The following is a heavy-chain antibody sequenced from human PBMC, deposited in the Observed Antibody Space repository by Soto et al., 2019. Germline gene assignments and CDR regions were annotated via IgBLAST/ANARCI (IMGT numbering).Heavy chain of an antibody. CDR3: ARVSRGIAVAGDAY. D-gene: IGHD6-19*01. V-gene: IGHV1-2*02. Sequence: GASVKVSCKASGYTFTGYYMHWVRQAPGQGLEWMGWINPNSGGTNYAQKFQGRVTMTRDTSISTAYMELSRLRSDDTAVYYCARVSRGIAVAGDAYWGQGTLVTVSS. J-gene: IGHJ4*02. CDR1: GYTFTGYY. CDR2: INPNSGGT.